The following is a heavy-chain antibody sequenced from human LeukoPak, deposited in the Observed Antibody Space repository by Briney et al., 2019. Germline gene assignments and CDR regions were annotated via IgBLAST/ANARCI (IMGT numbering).Heavy chain of an antibody. CDR3: ARDAYSSGWYDY. V-gene: IGHV4-31*03. CDR1: GGSISSGGYY. D-gene: IGHD6-19*01. CDR2: IYYSGST. Sequence: SETLSLTCTVSGGSISSGGYYWSWIRQHPGKGLEWIGYIYYSGSTYYNPSLKSRVTISVDTSKNQFSLKLSSVTAADTAVYYCARDAYSSGWYDYWGQGTLVTVSS. J-gene: IGHJ4*02.